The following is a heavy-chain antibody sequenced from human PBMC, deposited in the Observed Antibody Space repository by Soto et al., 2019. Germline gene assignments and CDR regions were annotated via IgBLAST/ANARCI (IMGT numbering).Heavy chain of an antibody. J-gene: IGHJ4*02. CDR3: ARVVMGGYDFLGFDY. CDR1: GYTFTSYY. V-gene: IGHV1-46*01. Sequence: ASVKVSCKASGYTFTSYYMHWVRQAPGQGLEWMGIINPSGGSTSYAQKFQGRVTMTRDTSTSTVYMELSSLRSEDTAVYYCARVVMGGYDFLGFDYWGQGTLVTVSS. D-gene: IGHD5-12*01. CDR2: INPSGGST.